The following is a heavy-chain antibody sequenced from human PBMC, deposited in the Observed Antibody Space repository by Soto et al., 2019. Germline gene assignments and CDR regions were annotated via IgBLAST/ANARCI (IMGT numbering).Heavy chain of an antibody. Sequence: QVQLVQSGAEVKKPGSSVKVSCKASGFTFSSYAISWVRQAPGQGLEWMGVIIPIFGTANYAQKVQGRVTITADKSTSTAYMELSSLRSEDTAVYYCARHYSSSSGYYYYGMDVWGQGTTVTVSS. CDR1: GFTFSSYA. D-gene: IGHD6-6*01. J-gene: IGHJ6*02. V-gene: IGHV1-69*06. CDR2: IIPIFGTA. CDR3: ARHYSSSSGYYYYGMDV.